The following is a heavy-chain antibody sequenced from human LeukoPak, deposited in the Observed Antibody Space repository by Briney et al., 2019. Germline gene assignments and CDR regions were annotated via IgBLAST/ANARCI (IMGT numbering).Heavy chain of an antibody. CDR1: GYTFSGHY. J-gene: IGHJ4*02. V-gene: IGHV1-2*06. D-gene: IGHD7-27*01. CDR3: ARDWELGDFDY. Sequence: ASVKVSCKASGYTFSGHYLHWVRQAPGQGLEWMGRINPNTGVTQYTENFQGRVTMTRDTSISTAYMELSRLRSDDTAVYYCARDWELGDFDYWGQGTLVTVSS. CDR2: INPNTGVT.